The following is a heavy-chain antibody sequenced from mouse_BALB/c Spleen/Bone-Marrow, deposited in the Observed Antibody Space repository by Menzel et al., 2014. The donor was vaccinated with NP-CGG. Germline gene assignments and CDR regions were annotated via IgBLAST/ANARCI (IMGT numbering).Heavy chain of an antibody. D-gene: IGHD1-1*01. Sequence: EVKLMESGPELVKPGASVKVSCKASDYAFTSYNIYRVKQSHGKSLEWIGYIDPYSGGTNYNQKFRGKATLTVDKSSSTAYMHLNSLTSEDSAVYYCARELSRAMDYWGQGTSVTVSS. V-gene: IGHV1S135*01. CDR1: DYAFTSYN. CDR3: ARELSRAMDY. CDR2: IDPYSGGT. J-gene: IGHJ4*01.